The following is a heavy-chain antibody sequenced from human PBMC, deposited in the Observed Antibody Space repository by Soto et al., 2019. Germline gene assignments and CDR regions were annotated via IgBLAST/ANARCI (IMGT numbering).Heavy chain of an antibody. CDR3: ANGEGGYYDYSLGY. D-gene: IGHD3-16*01. CDR2: IYYSGST. J-gene: IGHJ4*02. Sequence: PSETLSLTCTVSCGSINDFYWSWIRQPPGKGLEWIGYIYYSGSTDYNPSLKGRVTISVDTSKNQFSLKLRSVTAADTAVYYCANGEGGYYDYSLGYWGQGTLVTVSS. CDR1: CGSINDFY. V-gene: IGHV4-59*01.